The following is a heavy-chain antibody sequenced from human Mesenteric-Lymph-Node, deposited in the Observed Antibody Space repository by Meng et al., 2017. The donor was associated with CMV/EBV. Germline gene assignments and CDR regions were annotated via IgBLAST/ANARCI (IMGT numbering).Heavy chain of an antibody. Sequence: SETLSLTCTVSGGSISSGGYYWNWIRQPPGKGLEWIGYIYHSGSTYYNPSLRSRVIMSVDTSKSQVSLKLSSVTAADTAVYYCARGTSSNYYGMDVWGQGTTVTVSS. CDR3: ARGTSSNYYGMDV. J-gene: IGHJ6*02. V-gene: IGHV4-30-4*08. D-gene: IGHD6-13*01. CDR1: GGSISSGGYY. CDR2: IYHSGST.